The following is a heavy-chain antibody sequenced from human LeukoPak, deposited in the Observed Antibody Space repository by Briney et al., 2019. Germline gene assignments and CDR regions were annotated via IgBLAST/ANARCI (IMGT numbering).Heavy chain of an antibody. D-gene: IGHD2/OR15-2a*01. Sequence: ASVKVSCKASGYTFTGYYMHWVRQAPGQGLEWMGWINPNSGGTNYAQKFQGRVTMTRDTSISTAYMELSRLRSDDTAVYYCARDRRLYERAFDIWGQGTMVTVSS. CDR3: ARDRRLYERAFDI. J-gene: IGHJ3*02. CDR2: INPNSGGT. CDR1: GYTFTGYY. V-gene: IGHV1-2*02.